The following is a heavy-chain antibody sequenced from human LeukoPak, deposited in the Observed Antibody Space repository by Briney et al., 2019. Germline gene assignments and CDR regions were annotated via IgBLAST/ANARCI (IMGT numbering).Heavy chain of an antibody. V-gene: IGHV4-39*07. CDR2: IYYSGST. J-gene: IGHJ6*02. CDR3: ARTPLWFGELEYYYYGMDV. D-gene: IGHD3-10*01. Sequence: SETLSLTCTVSGGSISSSSYYWGWIRQPPGKGLEWIGSIYYSGSTYYNPSLKSRVTISVDTSKNQFSLKLSSVTAADTAVYYCARTPLWFGELEYYYYGMDVWGQGTTVTVSS. CDR1: GGSISSSSYY.